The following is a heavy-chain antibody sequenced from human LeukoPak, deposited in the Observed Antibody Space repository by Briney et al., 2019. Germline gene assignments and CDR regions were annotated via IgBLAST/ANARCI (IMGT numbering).Heavy chain of an antibody. J-gene: IGHJ4*02. CDR1: GGSISSGGYY. CDR2: IYTSGST. Sequence: SETLSLTCTVSGGSISSGGYYWSWLRQPAGKGREGIGRIYTSGSTNYNPSLKSRVTISVDTSKNQFSLKLSSVTAADTAVYYCARFRIAVANFDYWGQGTLVTVSS. V-gene: IGHV4-61*02. CDR3: ARFRIAVANFDY. D-gene: IGHD6-19*01.